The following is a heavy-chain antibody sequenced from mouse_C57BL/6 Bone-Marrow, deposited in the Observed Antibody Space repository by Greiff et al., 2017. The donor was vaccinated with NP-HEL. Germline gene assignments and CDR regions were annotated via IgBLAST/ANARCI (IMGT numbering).Heavy chain of an antibody. Sequence: EVQVVESGGGLVQPGGSLSLSCAASGFTFTDYYMSWVRQPPGKALEWLGFIRNKANGYTTEYSVSVKGRFTISRDNSQSILYLQMNALRAEDSATYYCARSGVGYFDYWGQGTTLTVSS. D-gene: IGHD1-3*01. CDR3: ARSGVGYFDY. CDR1: GFTFTDYY. J-gene: IGHJ2*01. V-gene: IGHV7-3*01. CDR2: IRNKANGYTT.